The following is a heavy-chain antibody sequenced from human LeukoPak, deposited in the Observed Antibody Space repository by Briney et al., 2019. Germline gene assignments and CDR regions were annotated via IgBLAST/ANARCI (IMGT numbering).Heavy chain of an antibody. CDR1: GFTFSSYS. Sequence: PGGSLRLSCAASGFTFSSYSMNWVRQAPGKGLEWVSSISSSSSYIYYADSVKGRFTISRDNAKNSLYLQMNSLRAEDTAVYYCAKDRGFDISYNWFEPWGQGTLVTVSS. CDR2: ISSSSSYI. V-gene: IGHV3-21*04. D-gene: IGHD3-10*01. CDR3: AKDRGFDISYNWFEP. J-gene: IGHJ5*02.